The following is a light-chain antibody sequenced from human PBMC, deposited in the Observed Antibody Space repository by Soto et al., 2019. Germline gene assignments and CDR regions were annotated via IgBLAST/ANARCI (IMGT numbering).Light chain of an antibody. CDR3: QQYHTYPWT. CDR1: QSLLHSDGKTY. Sequence: DIVMTQTPLSLSVTPGQPASISCKSSQSLLHSDGKTYLYWYLQKPGQPPQLLIYEVSNRFSGVPDRFSGSGSGTDFTLTISSLQPDDFATYYCQQYHTYPWTFGQGTKVDLK. CDR2: EVS. J-gene: IGKJ1*01. V-gene: IGKV2D-29*01.